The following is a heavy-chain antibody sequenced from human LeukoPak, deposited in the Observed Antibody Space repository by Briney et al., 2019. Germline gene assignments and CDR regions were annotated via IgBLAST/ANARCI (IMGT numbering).Heavy chain of an antibody. V-gene: IGHV3-11*01. Sequence: GGSLRLSCAASGFTFSDYYMSWIRQAPGKGLEWVSYISSSGSTIYYADSVKGRFTISRDNSKNTLYLQMNSLRAEDTAVYYCAKSVVPAAIDPDAFDIWGQGTMVTVSS. J-gene: IGHJ3*02. D-gene: IGHD2-2*01. CDR1: GFTFSDYY. CDR3: AKSVVPAAIDPDAFDI. CDR2: ISSSGSTI.